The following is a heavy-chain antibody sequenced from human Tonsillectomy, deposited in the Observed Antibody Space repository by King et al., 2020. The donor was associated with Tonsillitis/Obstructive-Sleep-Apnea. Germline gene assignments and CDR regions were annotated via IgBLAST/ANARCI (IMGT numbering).Heavy chain of an antibody. CDR1: GFTFSDYY. V-gene: IGHV3-11*06. D-gene: IGHD6-19*01. CDR3: ARRKEYSSGWYYFDQ. CDR2: ISSSTSYT. Sequence: VQLVESGGGLVKPGGSLRLSCAASGFTFSDYYMSWIRQAPGKGLEWVSYISSSTSYTNYADSVKGRFTISRDNAKKSLYLQMNSLRAEDTAVYYCARRKEYSSGWYYFDQWGQGTLVTVSS. J-gene: IGHJ4*02.